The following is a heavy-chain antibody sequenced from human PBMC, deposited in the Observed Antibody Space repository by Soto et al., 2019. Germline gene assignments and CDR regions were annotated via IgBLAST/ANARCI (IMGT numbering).Heavy chain of an antibody. CDR1: GFSLGTYGVG. Sequence: QITLNESGPTLVKPTQTLTLTCTFSGFSLGTYGVGVGWIRQPPGKALEWLALIYWDDDKRYSPSLKSRLTITKDTSKRQVFLTLTNMDPVDTATYSGAHRGGGIVDWYFDLWGRGTPVIVSS. D-gene: IGHD1-26*01. CDR3: AHRGGGIVDWYFDL. CDR2: IYWDDDK. V-gene: IGHV2-5*02. J-gene: IGHJ2*01.